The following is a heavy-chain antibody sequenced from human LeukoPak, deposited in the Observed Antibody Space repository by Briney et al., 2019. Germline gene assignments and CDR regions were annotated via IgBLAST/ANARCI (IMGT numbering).Heavy chain of an antibody. Sequence: PGRHLRLLCEAHGYTLNSYSLHYVHQAPRKLLHLLSSISSSSSYIYYADSVKGRFTISRDNAKNSLYLQMNSLRAEDTAVYYCARPRDSGDYFDYWGQGTLVTVSS. CDR2: ISSSSSYI. CDR3: ARPRDSGDYFDY. V-gene: IGHV3-21*01. CDR1: GYTLNSYS. J-gene: IGHJ4*02. D-gene: IGHD4-17*01.